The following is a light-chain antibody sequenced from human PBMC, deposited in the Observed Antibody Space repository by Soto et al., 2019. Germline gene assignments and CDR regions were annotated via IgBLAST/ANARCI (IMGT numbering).Light chain of an antibody. CDR1: QSFSSRY. J-gene: IGKJ1*01. CDR2: GAS. Sequence: EIVLTQSPGTLSLSPGERATLSCRASQSFSSRYLAWYQHKPGQAPRLIMYGASSRATGIPDRFSGSGSGTDFTLTISRLEPEDFAGYYCQEYGSSRTFGQGTKVEVK. CDR3: QEYGSSRT. V-gene: IGKV3-20*01.